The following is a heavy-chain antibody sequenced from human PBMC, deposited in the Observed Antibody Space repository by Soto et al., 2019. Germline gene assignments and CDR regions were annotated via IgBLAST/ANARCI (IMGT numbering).Heavy chain of an antibody. J-gene: IGHJ4*02. CDR2: ISYDGNVK. D-gene: IGHD3-10*01. CDR3: AREWSTSGDLDY. Sequence: QVQLVESGGGVVQPGRSLKLSCAASGFTFSSHSIQWVRRAPGKGLEWVAVISYDGNVKYYADSAKGRFTISRDNSKNTAYLQMNSLRAEDTAVFYCAREWSTSGDLDYWGQGTLVIVSS. CDR1: GFTFSSHS. V-gene: IGHV3-30-3*01.